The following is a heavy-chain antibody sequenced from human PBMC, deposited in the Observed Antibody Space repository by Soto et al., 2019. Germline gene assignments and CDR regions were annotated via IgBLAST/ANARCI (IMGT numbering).Heavy chain of an antibody. V-gene: IGHV4-4*07. D-gene: IGHD3-3*01. CDR3: ARGQRFSDWFDP. J-gene: IGHJ5*02. Sequence: SETLSLTCTVSGGSMTSYYWTWIRQPAGKGLEWIGRVYSSGGTHYNPSLKSRVTISLDTPKNQFSLRLLSVTDADTAVYFCARGQRFSDWFDPWGQGTLVTVSS. CDR1: GGSMTSYY. CDR2: VYSSGGT.